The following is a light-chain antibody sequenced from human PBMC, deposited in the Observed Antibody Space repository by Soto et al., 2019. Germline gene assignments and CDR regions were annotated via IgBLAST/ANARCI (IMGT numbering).Light chain of an antibody. CDR1: QSVDNNY. J-gene: IGKJ2*01. CDR3: QKYGSSPFLYT. V-gene: IGKV3-20*01. CDR2: GVS. Sequence: EIVLTQSPHTPSLSPGERATLSCRASQSVDNNYLAWYQQKPGQAPRLLIYGVSTRAPGIPDRFSGSGSGTDFTLTISRLGPEDFAVYYCQKYGSSPFLYTFGQGTKVDIK.